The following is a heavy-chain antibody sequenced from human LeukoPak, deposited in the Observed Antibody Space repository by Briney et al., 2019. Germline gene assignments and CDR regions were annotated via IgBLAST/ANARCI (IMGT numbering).Heavy chain of an antibody. D-gene: IGHD3-10*01. Sequence: SVKVSCKASGGTFSSYAISWVRQAPGQGLEWMGGIIPIFGTANYAQKFQGRVTITADESTSTAYMELSSLRSEDTAVYYCAGAMVRGRYWFDPWGQGTLVTVSS. V-gene: IGHV1-69*13. J-gene: IGHJ5*02. CDR3: AGAMVRGRYWFDP. CDR2: IIPIFGTA. CDR1: GGTFSSYA.